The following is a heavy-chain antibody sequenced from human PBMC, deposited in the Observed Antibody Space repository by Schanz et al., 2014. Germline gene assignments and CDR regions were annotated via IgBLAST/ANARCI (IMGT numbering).Heavy chain of an antibody. D-gene: IGHD6-6*01. CDR3: ATSYSSSSYFYVMDV. CDR2: ISRSSGRI. CDR1: GFTFSRYN. J-gene: IGHJ6*02. V-gene: IGHV3-21*04. Sequence: EVQLVESGGGLVKPGGSLRLSCAGTGFTFSRYNMNWVRQAPGRGLEWVSSISRSSGRIYYSDSVKGRFTISRDNAKNSLFLQMNSLRAEDTAIYYCATSYSSSSYFYVMDVWGQGTTVTVSS.